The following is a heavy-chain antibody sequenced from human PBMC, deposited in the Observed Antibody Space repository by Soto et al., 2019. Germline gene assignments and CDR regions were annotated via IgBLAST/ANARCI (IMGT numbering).Heavy chain of an antibody. Sequence: SVKVSCKASGGTFSSYAISWVRQAPGQGLEWMGGIIPIFGTANYAQKFQGRVTITADKSTSTAYMELSSLRSEDTAVYYCARDLSLDDPEVGYYFDFWGQGTLVPVSS. CDR2: IIPIFGTA. V-gene: IGHV1-69*06. CDR1: GGTFSSYA. J-gene: IGHJ4*02. D-gene: IGHD3-16*01. CDR3: ARDLSLDDPEVGYYFDF.